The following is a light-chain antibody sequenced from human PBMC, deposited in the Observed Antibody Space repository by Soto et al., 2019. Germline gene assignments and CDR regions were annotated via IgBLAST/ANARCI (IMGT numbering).Light chain of an antibody. CDR1: QSVSSN. Sequence: EIVMTQSPATLSVSPGEGATLSCRASQSVSSNLTWYQQRPGQPPSLLIYRASTRATGVPARFSGSGSGTEFTLAISSLQSEDFAVYYCQQYNNWPITFGQGTRLEIK. CDR3: QQYNNWPIT. J-gene: IGKJ5*01. V-gene: IGKV3-15*01. CDR2: RAS.